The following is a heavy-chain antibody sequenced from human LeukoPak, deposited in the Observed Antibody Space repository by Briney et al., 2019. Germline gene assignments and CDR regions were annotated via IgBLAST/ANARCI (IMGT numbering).Heavy chain of an antibody. V-gene: IGHV1-18*01. CDR1: GYIFNHYG. CDR2: ISAYNSDT. Sequence: ASVKVSCKASGYIFNHYGITWVRQAPGQGLEWMGWISAYNSDTKYAQNFQGRVTMTRDTSTSTAYMEMTSLISDDTAVYYCARPSTHYYDSSDYFDYWGQGTLVTVSS. D-gene: IGHD3-22*01. CDR3: ARPSTHYYDSSDYFDY. J-gene: IGHJ4*02.